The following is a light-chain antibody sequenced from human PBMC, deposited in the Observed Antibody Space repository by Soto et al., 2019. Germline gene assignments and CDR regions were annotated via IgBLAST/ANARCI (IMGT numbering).Light chain of an antibody. CDR3: QPCYITPFI. J-gene: IGKJ4*01. V-gene: IGKV1-39*01. CDR2: SAN. Sequence: DIQMTQSPSSVSASVGDTITITCRASQEMNSYVNWYVQKPGKAPDLLIYSANTLHHGVPSRYSGYGSVTDFTLTISSVQPEDLGICYCQPCYITPFIFGGGTQVHI. CDR1: QEMNSY.